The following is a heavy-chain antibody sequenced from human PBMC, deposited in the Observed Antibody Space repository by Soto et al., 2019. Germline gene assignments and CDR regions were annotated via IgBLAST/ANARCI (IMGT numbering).Heavy chain of an antibody. V-gene: IGHV3-73*01. Sequence: GESLKISCAASGLTFSGSAMHWVRQASGKGPEWVGRIRSKANSYATEYAASVKGRFTISRDDSKNTAYLQMNSLKTEDTAVYYCTRHADLGYCSSTSCYDFDYWGQGTLVTVSS. J-gene: IGHJ4*02. CDR3: TRHADLGYCSSTSCYDFDY. D-gene: IGHD2-2*01. CDR2: IRSKANSYAT. CDR1: GLTFSGSA.